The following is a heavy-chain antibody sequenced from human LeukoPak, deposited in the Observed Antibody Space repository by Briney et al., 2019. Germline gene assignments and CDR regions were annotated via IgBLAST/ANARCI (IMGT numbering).Heavy chain of an antibody. CDR1: GGSISSSSYY. V-gene: IGHV4-39*01. D-gene: IGHD6-13*01. J-gene: IGHJ4*02. Sequence: SETLSLTCTVSGGSISSSSYYWGWIRQPPGKGLEWIASVYYSGTAYYNPSLGSRVTISVDTSKNQFSLKLSSVTAADTAVYYCARHLYSSSWYSYYFDYWGQGTLVTVSS. CDR3: ARHLYSSSWYSYYFDY. CDR2: VYYSGTA.